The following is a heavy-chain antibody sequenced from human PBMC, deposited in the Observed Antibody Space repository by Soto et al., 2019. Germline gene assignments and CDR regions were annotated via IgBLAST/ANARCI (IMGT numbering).Heavy chain of an antibody. V-gene: IGHV3-30-3*01. Sequence: QVQLVESGGGVVQPGRSLRLSCAASGFTFSGYAMHWVRQAPGKGLEWVAVISYDGSNKYYADSVKGRFTISRDNSKNTLYLQMNSLRAEDTAVYYCARDRATTGILDLWGRGTLVTVSS. D-gene: IGHD1-26*01. CDR3: ARDRATTGILDL. CDR1: GFTFSGYA. CDR2: ISYDGSNK. J-gene: IGHJ2*01.